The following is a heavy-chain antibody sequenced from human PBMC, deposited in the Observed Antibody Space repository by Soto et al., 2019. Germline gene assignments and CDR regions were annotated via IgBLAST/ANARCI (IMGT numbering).Heavy chain of an antibody. Sequence: EVQLVESGGGLVQPGGSLRLSCAASGFTFSTYWMSWVRQAPGKGLEWVANIKQDGSEKNYVDSVKGRFTISRDNAKNSLYLQMNSLRAEDTAVYYCATLSHGDYFGSWGQGTPVTVSS. D-gene: IGHD4-17*01. CDR3: ATLSHGDYFGS. J-gene: IGHJ4*02. CDR2: IKQDGSEK. CDR1: GFTFSTYW. V-gene: IGHV3-7*01.